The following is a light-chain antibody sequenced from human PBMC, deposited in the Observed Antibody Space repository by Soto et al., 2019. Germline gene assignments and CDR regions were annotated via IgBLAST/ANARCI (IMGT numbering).Light chain of an antibody. J-gene: IGLJ1*01. CDR2: DVS. V-gene: IGLV2-14*03. CDR3: SSFTGSNYV. CDR1: ISDVGGYNF. Sequence: QSVLTQPASVSGSPGQSSTISCTGTISDVGGYNFVSWYQQYPGKAPKLMICDVSNRPSGVSNRFSGSKSGNMASLTISGLQAEDEADYYCSSFTGSNYVFGTGTKVTVL.